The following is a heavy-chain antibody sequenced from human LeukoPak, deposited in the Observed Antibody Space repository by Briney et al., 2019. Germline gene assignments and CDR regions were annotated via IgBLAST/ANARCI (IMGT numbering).Heavy chain of an antibody. CDR2: INGGGSRT. Sequence: PGGSLRLSCAASGFTFSSYAMNWVRQAPGKGLEWATVINGGGSRTYYAESVKGRFTISRDNAKNSLYLQMNSLRAEDTAVYYCAREGRWLQCFDYWGQGTLVTVSS. CDR3: AREGRWLQCFDY. V-gene: IGHV3-23*01. J-gene: IGHJ4*02. CDR1: GFTFSSYA. D-gene: IGHD5-24*01.